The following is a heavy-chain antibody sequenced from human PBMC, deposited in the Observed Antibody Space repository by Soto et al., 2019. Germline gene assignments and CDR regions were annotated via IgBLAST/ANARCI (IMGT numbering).Heavy chain of an antibody. CDR2: INPSGGST. V-gene: IGHV1-46*03. Sequence: ASVKVSCKASGYTFTSYYMHWVRQAPGQGLEWMGIINPSGGSTSYAQKFQGRVTMTRDTSTSTVYMELSSLRSEDTAVYYCARTFFSGGSGSPPGRFAFWGQRTSVTGSS. D-gene: IGHD2-15*01. CDR1: GYTFTSYY. CDR3: ARTFFSGGSGSPPGRFAF. J-gene: IGHJ4*02.